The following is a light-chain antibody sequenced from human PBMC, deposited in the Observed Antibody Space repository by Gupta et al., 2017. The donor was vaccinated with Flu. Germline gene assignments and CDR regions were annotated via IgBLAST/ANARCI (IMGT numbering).Light chain of an antibody. CDR2: VTSDGSR. V-gene: IGLV4-69*01. Sequence: QVVLTQPHSASASLGASVTLTCTLSTGHSNYAVSWHQQQPEKGPRYLMKVTSDGSRTRGDGIPDRFSGSSSGVDRYLTISSLQSEDEGDYYGQAWGTGPVFGGGTRLTVL. CDR3: QAWGTGPV. J-gene: IGLJ2*01. CDR1: TGHSNYA.